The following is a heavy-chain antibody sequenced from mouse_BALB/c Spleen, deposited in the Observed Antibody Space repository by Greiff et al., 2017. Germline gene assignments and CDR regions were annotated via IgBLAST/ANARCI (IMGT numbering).Heavy chain of an antibody. CDR3: TSPYGSSFFAY. V-gene: IGHV1-5*01. CDR1: GYTFTSYW. J-gene: IGHJ3*01. D-gene: IGHD1-1*01. CDR2: IYPGNSDT. Sequence: EVHLVESGTVLARPGASVKMSCKASGYTFTSYWMHWVKQRPGQGLEWIGAIYPGNSDTSYNQKFKGKAKLTAVTSTSTAYMELSSLTNEDSAVYYCTSPYGSSFFAYWGQGTLVTVSA.